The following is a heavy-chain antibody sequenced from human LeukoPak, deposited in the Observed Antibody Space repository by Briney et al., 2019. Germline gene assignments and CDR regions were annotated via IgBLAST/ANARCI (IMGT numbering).Heavy chain of an antibody. CDR2: INHSGTT. J-gene: IGHJ5*02. CDR3: TRNNWFDP. Sequence: SETLSLTCAVYGGSFSSYYWSWIRQSPGKGLEWIGEINHSGTTKYNPSLKSRVTISVDTPQNQFSLRLSSVTAADTAVYYCTRNNWFDPWGQGTLVTVSS. V-gene: IGHV4-34*01. CDR1: GGSFSSYY.